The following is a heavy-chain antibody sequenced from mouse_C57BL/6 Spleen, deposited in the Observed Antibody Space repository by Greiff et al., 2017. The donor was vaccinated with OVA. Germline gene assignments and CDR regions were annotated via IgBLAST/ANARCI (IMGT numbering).Heavy chain of an antibody. D-gene: IGHD1-1*01. V-gene: IGHV3-6*01. J-gene: IGHJ4*01. CDR1: GYSITSGYY. CDR3: ARDLGSRYAMDY. Sequence: EVQLVESGPGLVKPSQSLSLTCSVTGYSITSGYYWNWIRQFPGNKLEWMGYISYDGSNNYNPSLKNRISITRDTSKNQFFLKLNSVTTEDTATYYCARDLGSRYAMDYWGQGTSVTVSS. CDR2: ISYDGSN.